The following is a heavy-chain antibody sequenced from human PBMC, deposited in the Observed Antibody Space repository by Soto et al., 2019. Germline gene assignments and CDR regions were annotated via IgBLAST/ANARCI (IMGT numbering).Heavy chain of an antibody. CDR2: ILYDGINE. D-gene: IGHD2-15*01. J-gene: IGHJ4*02. V-gene: IGHV3-30*18. Sequence: QVQLVESGGGVVQPGKSLRLSCAASGFTFSNYGMHWVRQAPGKGLEWVAVILYDGINEYYADSVKGRFTISRDNSKNTLYLQMNSLRPEDTAVYYCANLVDVEMTDYWGQGTLVTVSS. CDR1: GFTFSNYG. CDR3: ANLVDVEMTDY.